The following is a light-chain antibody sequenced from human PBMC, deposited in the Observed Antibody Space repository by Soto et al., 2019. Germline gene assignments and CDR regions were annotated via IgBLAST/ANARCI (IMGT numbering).Light chain of an antibody. Sequence: QSALAQPPSASGSPGQSITISCTGTSSDVGAYNYVSWYQQHPDKAPKLIIHDVTERPPGVPDRFSGSKSGNTASLTVSGLQADDEADYYCASYTGSRNWVFGGGTKVTVL. J-gene: IGLJ3*02. V-gene: IGLV2-8*01. CDR1: SSDVGAYNY. CDR3: ASYTGSRNWV. CDR2: DVT.